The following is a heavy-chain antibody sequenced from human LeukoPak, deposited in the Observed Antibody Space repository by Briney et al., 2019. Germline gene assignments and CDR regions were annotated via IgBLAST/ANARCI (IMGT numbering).Heavy chain of an antibody. Sequence: SETLSLTCTVSGGSVSSGNYYWSWIRQPPGKGLDWIGDIYYSGSTNYNPSLKSRVTISVDTSKNQFSLKLTSVTAADTAVYYCARARKGGDDYFDYWGQGTLVTVSS. J-gene: IGHJ4*02. CDR1: GGSVSSGNYY. CDR3: ARARKGGDDYFDY. D-gene: IGHD2-21*01. CDR2: IYYSGST. V-gene: IGHV4-61*01.